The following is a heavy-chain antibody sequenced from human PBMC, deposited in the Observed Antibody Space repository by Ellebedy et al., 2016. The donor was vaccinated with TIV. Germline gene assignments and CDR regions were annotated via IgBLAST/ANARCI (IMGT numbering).Heavy chain of an antibody. V-gene: IGHV3-7*01. Sequence: GESLKISCAASGFSFRSYWMSWVRQAPGKGLEWVANMNQDGSQKYYVDSVKGRFTISRDNAKNSLYLQMNSLRAEDTAVYFCATDGSYGDFRSPAHAFEAWGQGTMVSVSS. CDR1: GFSFRSYW. CDR3: ATDGSYGDFRSPAHAFEA. J-gene: IGHJ3*01. D-gene: IGHD4-17*01. CDR2: MNQDGSQK.